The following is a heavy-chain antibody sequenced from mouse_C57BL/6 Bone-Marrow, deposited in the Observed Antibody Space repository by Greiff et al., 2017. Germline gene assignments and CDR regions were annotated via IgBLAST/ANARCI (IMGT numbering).Heavy chain of an antibody. CDR3: TLITTVVAPYYYAMDY. V-gene: IGHV14-4*01. J-gene: IGHJ4*01. CDR1: GFNIKDDY. D-gene: IGHD1-1*01. Sequence: VQLQQSGAELVRPGASVKLSCTASGFNIKDDYMHWVKQRPEQGLEWIGWIDPENGDTEYASKFQGKATITADTYSNTAYLQLSSLTSEDTAVYYCTLITTVVAPYYYAMDYWGQGTSVTVSS. CDR2: IDPENGDT.